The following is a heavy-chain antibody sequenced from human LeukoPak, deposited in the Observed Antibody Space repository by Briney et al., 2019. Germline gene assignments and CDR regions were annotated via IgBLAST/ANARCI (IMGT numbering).Heavy chain of an antibody. Sequence: SGGSLRLSCAASGFTFSSYIMNWVRQAPGKGLEWVSSISSSSSYIYYADSVKGRFTISRDNAKNSLYLQMNSLRAEDTAVYYCARGSFYDTGFDYWGQGTLVTVSS. CDR2: ISSSSSYI. V-gene: IGHV3-21*01. D-gene: IGHD3-22*01. CDR3: ARGSFYDTGFDY. CDR1: GFTFSSYI. J-gene: IGHJ4*02.